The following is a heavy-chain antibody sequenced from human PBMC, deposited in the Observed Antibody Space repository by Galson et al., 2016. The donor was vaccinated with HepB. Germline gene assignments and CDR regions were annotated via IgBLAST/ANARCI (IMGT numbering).Heavy chain of an antibody. Sequence: SVKVSCKVSGYTLTELSMHWVRQAPGQGLEWMGIINPSGGSTSYAQKFQGRVTTTRDTSTSTVYMELSSLRSEDTAVYYCARSAYSGSYYGRDWFDPWGQGTLVTVSS. CDR2: INPSGGST. D-gene: IGHD1-26*01. V-gene: IGHV1-46*01. CDR1: GYTLTELS. CDR3: ARSAYSGSYYGRDWFDP. J-gene: IGHJ5*02.